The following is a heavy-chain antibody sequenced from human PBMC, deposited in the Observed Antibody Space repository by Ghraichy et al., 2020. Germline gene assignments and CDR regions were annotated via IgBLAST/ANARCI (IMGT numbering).Heavy chain of an antibody. J-gene: IGHJ4*02. CDR3: AKENVPYYDILTGRLFDY. CDR2: ISGSGGST. D-gene: IGHD3-9*01. CDR1: GFTFSSYA. V-gene: IGHV3-23*01. Sequence: GGSLRLSCAASGFTFSSYAMSWVRQAPGKGLEWVSAISGSGGSTYYADSVKGRFTISRDNSKNTLYLQMNSLRAEDTAVYYCAKENVPYYDILTGRLFDYWGQGTLVTLSS.